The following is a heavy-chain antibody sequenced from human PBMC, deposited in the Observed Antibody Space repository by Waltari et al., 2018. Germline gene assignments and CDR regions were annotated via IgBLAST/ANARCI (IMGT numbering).Heavy chain of an antibody. D-gene: IGHD2-2*01. CDR2: IIPIFGTA. V-gene: IGHV1-69*13. CDR1: GGTFSSYA. CDR3: ARHIVVVPAAKTIYYYGMDV. J-gene: IGHJ6*02. Sequence: QVQLVQSGAEVKKPGSSVKVSCKASGGTFSSYAISWVRQALGQGLEWMGGIIPIFGTANYAQKFQGRVTITADESTSTAYMELSSLRSEDTAVYYCARHIVVVPAAKTIYYYGMDVWGQGTTVTVSS.